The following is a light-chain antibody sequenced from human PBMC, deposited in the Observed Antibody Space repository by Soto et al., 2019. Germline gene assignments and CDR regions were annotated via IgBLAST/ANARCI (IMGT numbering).Light chain of an antibody. CDR3: LQLYNFSWT. J-gene: IGKJ1*01. CDR2: AAS. CDR1: QGIGND. Sequence: QMTHSPSALSASVGDRVTITCRASQGIGNDLAWYQQKPGKAPRLLIFAASNLQSGVPSRFSGSGSGTDFTLTISRLQPEDFATYYCLQLYNFSWTFGQGTKVDI. V-gene: IGKV1-6*01.